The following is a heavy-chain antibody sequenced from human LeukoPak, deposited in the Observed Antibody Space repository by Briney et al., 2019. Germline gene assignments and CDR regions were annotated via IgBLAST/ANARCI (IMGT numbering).Heavy chain of an antibody. CDR2: SKSKTDGGTT. D-gene: IGHD5-18*01. V-gene: IGHV3-15*01. CDR1: GFTSSNAL. J-gene: IGHJ2*01. CDR3: ATGYTHGYTYLYSDV. Sequence: GSLRRSCAALGFTSSNALVSWVRPASGRGQGWVCRSKSKTDGGTTEYAAPVKGRFTISRDDTKNTLNLQMNSLKIEDTAVYYCATGYTHGYTYLYSDVWGHGTLVTVSS.